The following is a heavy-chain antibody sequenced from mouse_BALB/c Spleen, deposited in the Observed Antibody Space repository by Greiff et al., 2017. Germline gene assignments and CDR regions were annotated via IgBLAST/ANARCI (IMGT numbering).Heavy chain of an antibody. CDR1: GYTFTSYW. CDR2: INPSTGYT. Sequence: QVQLQQSGAELAKPGASVKMSCKASGYTFTSYWMHWVKQRPGQGLEWIGYINPSTGYTEYNQKFKDKATLTADKSSSTAYMQLSSLTSEDSAVYYCARGYRYDAMDYWGQGTSVTVSS. D-gene: IGHD2-14*01. J-gene: IGHJ4*01. CDR3: ARGYRYDAMDY. V-gene: IGHV1-7*01.